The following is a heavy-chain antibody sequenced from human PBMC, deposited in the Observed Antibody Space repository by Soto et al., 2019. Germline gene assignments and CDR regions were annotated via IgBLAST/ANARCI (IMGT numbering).Heavy chain of an antibody. D-gene: IGHD3-9*01. J-gene: IGHJ4*02. Sequence: SETLSLTCSVSGGSVYDFYWNWLRQSPGKGLEWIGNIYNTGTTNYNPSLRSRATISIDTSKNQFSLHLKSVTAADSAMYFCARGHGIYVRFDFWGQGALVTVSS. CDR2: IYNTGTT. CDR3: ARGHGIYVRFDF. V-gene: IGHV4-59*02. CDR1: GGSVYDFY.